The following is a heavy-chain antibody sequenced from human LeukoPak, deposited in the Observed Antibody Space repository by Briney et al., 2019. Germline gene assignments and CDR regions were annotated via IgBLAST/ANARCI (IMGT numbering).Heavy chain of an antibody. D-gene: IGHD6-13*01. V-gene: IGHV4-4*07. CDR1: GDSISSFY. Sequence: PSETLSLTCTVSGDSISSFYWTWIRQPAGKGLEWIGRIYTSGSTNYNPSLKSRVTMSVDTSKSQFSLKLSSVTAADTAVYYCARDVVAAAGTWDYWGQGTLVTVSS. CDR2: IYTSGST. CDR3: ARDVVAAAGTWDY. J-gene: IGHJ4*02.